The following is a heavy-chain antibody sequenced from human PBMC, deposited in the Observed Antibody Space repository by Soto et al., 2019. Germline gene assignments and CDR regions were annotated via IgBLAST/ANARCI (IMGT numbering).Heavy chain of an antibody. CDR2: IDPSDSYT. V-gene: IGHV5-10-1*01. CDR3: ARGDTALSYWYFDL. D-gene: IGHD5-18*01. J-gene: IGHJ2*01. CDR1: GYSFTSHW. Sequence: EVQLVQSGAEVKKPGESLRISCQGSGYSFTSHWISWVRQMPGKGLEWMGRIDPSDSYTSYSPPFQDHFTISADKSIITVYLPWSSLQASDTAMYYCARGDTALSYWYFDLWGRCTLVTVSS.